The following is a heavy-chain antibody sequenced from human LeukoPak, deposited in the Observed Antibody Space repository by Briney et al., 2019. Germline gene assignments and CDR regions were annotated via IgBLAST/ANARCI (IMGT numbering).Heavy chain of an antibody. CDR1: GFTFSNYG. CDR2: ISYDGSHK. D-gene: IGHD3-10*01. Sequence: PGRSLRLSCAASGFTFSNYGMHWVRQAPGKGLEWVAFISYDGSHKSYADSVKGRSTISRDTSRNTLFLQMSSLRTEDTAVYYCAKDLRAFRGSGGPYVDNWGQGTLVTVSS. CDR3: AKDLRAFRGSGGPYVDN. V-gene: IGHV3-30*18. J-gene: IGHJ4*02.